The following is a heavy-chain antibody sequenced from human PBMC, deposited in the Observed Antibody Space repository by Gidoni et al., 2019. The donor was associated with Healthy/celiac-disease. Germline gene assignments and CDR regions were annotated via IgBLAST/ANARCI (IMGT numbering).Heavy chain of an antibody. V-gene: IGHV3-9*01. Sequence: EVQLVESGGGLLQPGRSLRLSCAASGFPFDDYAMHWVRQAPGKGLEWVSGISWNSGSIGYADSVKGRFTISRDNAKNSLYLQMNSLRAEDTALYYCAKDMWACSSTSCYTVSSFDYWGQGTLVTVSS. CDR2: ISWNSGSI. D-gene: IGHD2-2*02. J-gene: IGHJ4*02. CDR3: AKDMWACSSTSCYTVSSFDY. CDR1: GFPFDDYA.